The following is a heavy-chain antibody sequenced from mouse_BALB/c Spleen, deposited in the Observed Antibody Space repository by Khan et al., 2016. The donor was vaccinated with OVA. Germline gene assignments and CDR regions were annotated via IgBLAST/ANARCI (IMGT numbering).Heavy chain of an antibody. J-gene: IGHJ4*01. V-gene: IGHV5-9*02. Sequence: DVQLVESGGGLVKPGGSLKLSCAASGFAFSSYDMSWVRQTPEKRLEWVAIINNGGSYTNYPGSVKGRFTISRDNARNTLFLQVSSLRSEDTALYYCARHGGFNPYYAIDWWGQGTSVTVSS. CDR2: INNGGSYT. CDR3: ARHGGFNPYYAIDW. CDR1: GFAFSSYD.